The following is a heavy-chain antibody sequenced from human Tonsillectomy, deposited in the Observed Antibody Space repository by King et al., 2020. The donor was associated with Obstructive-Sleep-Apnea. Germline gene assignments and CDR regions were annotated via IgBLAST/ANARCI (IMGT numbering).Heavy chain of an antibody. Sequence: VQLVESGGGVVQPGRSLRLSCAASGFTFNNYGMHWVRQSPGRGLEWVALIWYDGSNKYYIDSVKGRFTISRDNSKNTLYLQMNSLRAEDTAVYYCAKDYCSAGSCAFDSWGQGPLVTVSS. V-gene: IGHV3-33*06. J-gene: IGHJ4*02. CDR2: IWYDGSNK. CDR1: GFTFNNYG. CDR3: AKDYCSAGSCAFDS. D-gene: IGHD2-15*01.